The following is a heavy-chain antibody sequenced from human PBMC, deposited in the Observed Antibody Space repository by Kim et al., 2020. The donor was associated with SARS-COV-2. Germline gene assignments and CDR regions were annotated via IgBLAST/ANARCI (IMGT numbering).Heavy chain of an antibody. Sequence: GGSLRLSCAASGFTFSNYWMHWVRQAPGKGLVWVSQIDSGGSGSRYADSVKGRFTISRDNAKDTLFLLLNSLRADDTAIYYCARGFCSGGGCAQNYFDPWGQGTLVTVSS. J-gene: IGHJ5*02. V-gene: IGHV3-74*01. CDR3: ARGFCSGGGCAQNYFDP. CDR2: IDSGGSGS. D-gene: IGHD2-15*01. CDR1: GFTFSNYW.